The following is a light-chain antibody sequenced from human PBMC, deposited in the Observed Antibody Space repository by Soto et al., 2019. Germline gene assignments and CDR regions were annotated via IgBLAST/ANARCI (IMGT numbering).Light chain of an antibody. J-gene: IGKJ5*01. CDR1: QSISSY. Sequence: DIQMTQSPSSLSASVGDRVTITCRASQSISSYLNWYQQKPGKAPKLLIYAASSLQSGVPSRFSGSGSGTDFTLTITSLQPEDYATYYRQQRYSTPPITFGQGTRLEIK. V-gene: IGKV1-39*01. CDR2: AAS. CDR3: QQRYSTPPIT.